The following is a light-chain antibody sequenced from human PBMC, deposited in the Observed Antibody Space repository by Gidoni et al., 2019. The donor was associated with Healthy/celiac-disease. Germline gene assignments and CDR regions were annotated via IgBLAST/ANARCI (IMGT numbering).Light chain of an antibody. V-gene: IGLV2-14*01. CDR1: SSDVGGYNS. Sequence: QSALTQPASVSVSPGQSITISCPGTSSDVGGYNSVSWYQQHPGKAPKLMIYEVSNRPSGVSNRFSGSKSGNTASLTISGLQDEDEADYYCSSYTSSSTVVFGGGTKLTVL. J-gene: IGLJ2*01. CDR2: EVS. CDR3: SSYTSSSTVV.